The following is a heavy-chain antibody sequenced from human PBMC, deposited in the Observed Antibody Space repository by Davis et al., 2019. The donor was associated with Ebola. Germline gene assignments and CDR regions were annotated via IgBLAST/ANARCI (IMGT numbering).Heavy chain of an antibody. CDR1: GGSFSGYY. CDR2: INHSGST. J-gene: IGHJ4*02. Sequence: SQTLSLTCSVHGGSFSGYYWSWIRQPPGKGLEWIGEINHSGSTNYNPSLKCRVTISVDTSKNQFSLKLCSVTAADTAVYYCARGIRIAARPGFDYWGQGTLVTVSS. V-gene: IGHV4-34*01. CDR3: ARGIRIAARPGFDY. D-gene: IGHD6-6*01.